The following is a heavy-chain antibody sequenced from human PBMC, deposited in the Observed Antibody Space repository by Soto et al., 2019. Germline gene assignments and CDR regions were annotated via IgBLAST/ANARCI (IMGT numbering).Heavy chain of an antibody. V-gene: IGHV4-39*02. CDR2: IYYSGST. J-gene: IGHJ6*02. Sequence: PSETLSLTCTVSGGSISSSSYDWGWIRQPPGKGLEWIGSIYYSGSTYYNPSLKSRVTISVDTSKNQFSLKLSSVTAADTAVYYCARDVDTAMVTPPYYYYYYGMDVWGQGTTVTVSS. CDR1: GGSISSSSYD. CDR3: ARDVDTAMVTPPYYYYYYGMDV. D-gene: IGHD5-18*01.